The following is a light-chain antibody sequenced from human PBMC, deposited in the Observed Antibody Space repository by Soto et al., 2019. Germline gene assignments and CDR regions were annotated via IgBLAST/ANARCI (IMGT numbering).Light chain of an antibody. CDR3: QTYEV. Sequence: QDVVTQSPSASASLGASVKLTCTLSSGHSSYAIAWHQQQPEKGPRYLMKLNSDGSHSKGDGIPDRFSGSSSGAERYLTISSLQSEDEADYYCQTYEVFGGGTKLTVL. CDR1: SGHSSYA. CDR2: LNSDGSH. V-gene: IGLV4-69*01. J-gene: IGLJ2*01.